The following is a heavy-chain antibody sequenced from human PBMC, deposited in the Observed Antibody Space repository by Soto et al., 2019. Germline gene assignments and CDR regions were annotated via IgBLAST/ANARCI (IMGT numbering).Heavy chain of an antibody. CDR3: AKDREWADYYYYGMDV. CDR2: ISGSGGST. CDR1: GFTFSSYA. V-gene: IGHV3-23*01. J-gene: IGHJ6*02. Sequence: EVQLLESGGGLVQPGGSLRLSCAASGFTFSSYAMSWVRQAPGKGLEWVSAISGSGGSTYYADSVKGRFTISRANSKNTLHLQMNSLRAEDTAVYYCAKDREWADYYYYGMDVWGQGTTVTVSS. D-gene: IGHD2-8*01.